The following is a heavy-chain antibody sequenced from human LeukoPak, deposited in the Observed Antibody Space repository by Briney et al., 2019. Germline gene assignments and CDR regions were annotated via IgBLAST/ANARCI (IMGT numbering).Heavy chain of an antibody. D-gene: IGHD3-22*01. J-gene: IGHJ4*02. CDR3: ARDNPCYYDSDGYYDY. V-gene: IGHV4-61*02. CDR1: GGSISSGSYY. CDR2: IYTSGST. Sequence: SETLSLTCTVSGGSISSGSYYWSWIRQPAGKGLEWIGRIYTSGSTSYNPSLKSRVTISVDTSKNQFSLKLSSVTAADTAVYYCARDNPCYYDSDGYYDYWGQGTLVTVSS.